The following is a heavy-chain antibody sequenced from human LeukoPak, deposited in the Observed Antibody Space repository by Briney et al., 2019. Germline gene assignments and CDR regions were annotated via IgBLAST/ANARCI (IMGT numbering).Heavy chain of an antibody. V-gene: IGHV1-2*02. D-gene: IGHD5-12*01. Sequence: ASVKVSCKASGYTFTGYYMHWVRQAPGQGLEWMGWINPNSGGTNYAQKFQGRVTMTRYTSISTAYMELSRLRSDDTAVYYCARGENRVATPTFWGQGTLVTVSS. CDR2: INPNSGGT. J-gene: IGHJ4*02. CDR1: GYTFTGYY. CDR3: ARGENRVATPTF.